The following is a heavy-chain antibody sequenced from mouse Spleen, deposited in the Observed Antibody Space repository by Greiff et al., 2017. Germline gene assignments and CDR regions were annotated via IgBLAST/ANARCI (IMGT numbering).Heavy chain of an antibody. CDR1: GYTFTSYT. V-gene: IGHV1-4*01. Sequence: VQLQQSGAELARPGASVKISCKASGYTFTSYTMHWVKQRPGQGLEWIGYINPSSGYTKYNQKFKDKATLTADKSSSTAYMQLSSLTSEDSAVYYCARSYDYDFAWFAYWGQGTLVTVSA. CDR2: INPSSGYT. D-gene: IGHD2-4*01. CDR3: ARSYDYDFAWFAY. J-gene: IGHJ3*01.